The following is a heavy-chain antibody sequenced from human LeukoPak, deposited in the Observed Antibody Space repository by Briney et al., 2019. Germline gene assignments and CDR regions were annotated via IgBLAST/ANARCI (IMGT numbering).Heavy chain of an antibody. D-gene: IGHD3-22*01. V-gene: IGHV5-51*01. Sequence: GESLKISCKGSGYSFITYRIGWVRQMPGKGLEWMGIIYPGDSDTKYSPSFQGQVTISADRSSNTAYLQWSSLKASDTAIYFCARHPITRYYDSSGDSAGGPDYWGQGTLVTVSS. CDR2: IYPGDSDT. CDR1: GYSFITYR. J-gene: IGHJ4*02. CDR3: ARHPITRYYDSSGDSAGGPDY.